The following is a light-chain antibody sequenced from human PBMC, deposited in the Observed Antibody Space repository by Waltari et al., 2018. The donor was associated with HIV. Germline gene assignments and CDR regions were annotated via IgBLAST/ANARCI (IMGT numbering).Light chain of an antibody. CDR2: EVT. V-gene: IGLV2-23*02. Sequence: HSALTQPASVSGSPGQSITIPCTGTSSDDGNYNLVSWYQQHPGKAPKLIIYEVTKRPSGISNRFSGSKSGNTASLTISGLQAEDEADYYCCSYAGSPYVLGSGTKVTVL. J-gene: IGLJ1*01. CDR1: SSDDGNYNL. CDR3: CSYAGSPYV.